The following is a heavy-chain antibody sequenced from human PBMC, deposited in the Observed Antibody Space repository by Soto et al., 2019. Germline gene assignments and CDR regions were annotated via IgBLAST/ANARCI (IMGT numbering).Heavy chain of an antibody. CDR1: GFTFSSYA. CDR3: AKHPALDNSDSSGHYLWSLVSDY. D-gene: IGHD3-22*01. CDR2: LSFSGDRT. V-gene: IGHV3-23*01. J-gene: IGHJ4*02. Sequence: VGSMRLSCAASGFTFSSYAMSWVRQAPGKGLEWVSGLSFSGDRTYYADSVRGRFTISRDNSKYTLDLQMNSLRVDDTDVYHCAKHPALDNSDSSGHYLWSLVSDYWGQGTRVTASS.